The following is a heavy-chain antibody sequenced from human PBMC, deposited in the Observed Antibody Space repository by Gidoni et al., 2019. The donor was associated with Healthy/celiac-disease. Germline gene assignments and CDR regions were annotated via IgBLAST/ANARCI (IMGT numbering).Heavy chain of an antibody. V-gene: IGHV4-34*01. CDR3: ARGGATSSFDY. CDR1: GGSFSGYS. J-gene: IGHJ4*02. D-gene: IGHD6-19*01. Sequence: QVQLQQWGAGLLKPSETLSLTCAVYGGSFSGYSWSWIRQPPGKGLEGIGEINHSGITNDHPALKSRVTISVETSKNQFSLKLSSVTAADTAVYYCARGGATSSFDYWGQGTLVTVSS. CDR2: INHSGIT.